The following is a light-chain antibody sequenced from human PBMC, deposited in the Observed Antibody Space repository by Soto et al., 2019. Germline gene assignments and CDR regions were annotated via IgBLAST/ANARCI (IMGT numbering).Light chain of an antibody. CDR3: QQRSNWPPVFT. CDR1: QSVGSY. Sequence: EIVLTQSPATLSLSPGERATLSCRASQSVGSYLAWYQQKPGQAPRLLIHDAANRATGVPARFSGGGSGTDFTLTISSLAPEAFAVYYCQQRSNWPPVFTFGPGTKVDIK. J-gene: IGKJ3*01. V-gene: IGKV3-11*01. CDR2: DAA.